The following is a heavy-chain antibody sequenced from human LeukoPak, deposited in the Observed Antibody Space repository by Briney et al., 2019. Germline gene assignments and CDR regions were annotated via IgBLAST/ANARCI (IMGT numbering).Heavy chain of an antibody. J-gene: IGHJ5*02. V-gene: IGHV3-11*01. Sequence: GGSLRLSCAASGFTFGGYYMSWIRQAPGKGLEWVSYISSSGSTIYYADSVKGRFTISRDNAKNSLYLQMNSLRAEDTAVYYCARAASYYYDSSGYYHHWGQGTLVTVSS. CDR3: ARAASYYYDSSGYYHH. D-gene: IGHD3-22*01. CDR2: ISSSGSTI. CDR1: GFTFGGYY.